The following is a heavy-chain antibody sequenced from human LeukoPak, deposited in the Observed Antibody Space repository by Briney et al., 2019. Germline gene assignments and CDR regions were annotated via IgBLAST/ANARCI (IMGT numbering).Heavy chain of an antibody. V-gene: IGHV4-34*01. Sequence: SETLSLTCSVYGGSFSGYYWSWIRQPPGKGLEWSGEINHSGSTNYNPSLKSRVTISVDTSKNQFSLKLSSVTAADTAVYYCARGRLTIFGVVITGFDYWGQGTLVTVSS. CDR3: ARGRLTIFGVVITGFDY. CDR2: INHSGST. CDR1: GGSFSGYY. D-gene: IGHD3-3*01. J-gene: IGHJ4*02.